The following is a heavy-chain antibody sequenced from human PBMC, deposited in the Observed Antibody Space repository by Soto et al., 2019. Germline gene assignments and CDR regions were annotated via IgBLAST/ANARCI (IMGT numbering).Heavy chain of an antibody. D-gene: IGHD3-10*01. CDR3: AKGLWDDYYDYGMDV. CDR2: ISWNSGSI. Sequence: EVQLVESGGGLVQPGRSLRLSCAASGFTFDDYAMHWVRQAPGKGLEWVSGISWNSGSIGYADSVKGRFTISRDNAKNSLYLQMNSLRAEDTALYYCAKGLWDDYYDYGMDVWGQGTTVTVSS. J-gene: IGHJ6*02. CDR1: GFTFDDYA. V-gene: IGHV3-9*01.